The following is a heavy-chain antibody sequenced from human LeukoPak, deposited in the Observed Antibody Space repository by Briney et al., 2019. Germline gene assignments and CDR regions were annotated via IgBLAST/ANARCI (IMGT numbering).Heavy chain of an antibody. Sequence: PGGALRLSCAASGFTFSSYAMSWVRQAPGKGLEWVSGISGSGGDTYYADSVKSRVTISRDNSKNTLYLQMNSLRAEDTAVYYCAKGWQAPDYWGQGTLVTVSS. D-gene: IGHD6-13*01. V-gene: IGHV3-23*01. CDR1: GFTFSSYA. CDR2: ISGSGGDT. CDR3: AKGWQAPDY. J-gene: IGHJ4*02.